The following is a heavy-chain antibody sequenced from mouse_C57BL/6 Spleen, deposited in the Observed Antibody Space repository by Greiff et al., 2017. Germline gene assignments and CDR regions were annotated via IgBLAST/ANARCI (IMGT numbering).Heavy chain of an antibody. D-gene: IGHD2-4*01. Sequence: QVQLKESGPELVKPGASVKLSCKASGYTFTSYDINWVKQRPGQGLEWIGWIYPRDGSTKYNEKFKGQATLTVDTSSSTAYMGLHSLTSEDSAVDFWARREGIYYDYDEGAWFAYWGQGTLVTVSA. CDR2: IYPRDGST. CDR1: GYTFTSYD. J-gene: IGHJ3*01. V-gene: IGHV1-85*01. CDR3: ARREGIYYDYDEGAWFAY.